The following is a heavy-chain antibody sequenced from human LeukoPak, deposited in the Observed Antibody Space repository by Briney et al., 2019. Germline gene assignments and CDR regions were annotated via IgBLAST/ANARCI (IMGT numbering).Heavy chain of an antibody. V-gene: IGHV3-48*04. D-gene: IGHD4-17*01. CDR1: GFTFSGYS. J-gene: IGHJ4*02. CDR3: AKDRFTVTTGLFDY. CDR2: ISSSSSTI. Sequence: GGSLRLSCAASGFTFSGYSMNWVREAPGKGLEWVSYISSSSSTIYYADSVKGRFTISRDNAKNSLYLQMNSLRAEDTALYYCAKDRFTVTTGLFDYWGQGTLVTVPS.